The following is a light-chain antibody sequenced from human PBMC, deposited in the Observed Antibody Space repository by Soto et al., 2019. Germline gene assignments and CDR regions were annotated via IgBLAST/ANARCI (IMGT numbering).Light chain of an antibody. CDR3: AAWADSLNGYV. Sequence: SVQTQPPSGSGTPGHRVTNSCSGGSSNIGTNAVNWYQQLPGTAPKLLIYNNNQRPSGVPDRFSGSKSGTSASLAISGLKSEDEADYYCAAWADSLNGYVLGTGIKV. CDR1: SSNIGTNA. V-gene: IGLV1-44*01. J-gene: IGLJ1*01. CDR2: NNN.